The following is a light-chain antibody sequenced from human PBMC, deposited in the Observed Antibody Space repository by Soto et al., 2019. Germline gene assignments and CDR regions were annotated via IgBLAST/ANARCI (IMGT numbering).Light chain of an antibody. Sequence: DIQMTQSPSSLSASVGDRVTITCRASQSISSYLNWYQQKPGKAPKLLIYAASSLQSGVPSRFSGSGSGTDFTLTISSLQPEDFPTYYCQQSYSTLITFGQGTRLEIK. J-gene: IGKJ5*01. V-gene: IGKV1-39*01. CDR3: QQSYSTLIT. CDR2: AAS. CDR1: QSISSY.